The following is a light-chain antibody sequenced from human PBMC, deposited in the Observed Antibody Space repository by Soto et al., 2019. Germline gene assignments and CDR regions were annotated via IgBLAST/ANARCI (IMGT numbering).Light chain of an antibody. J-gene: IGKJ3*01. CDR3: REYGGSPPVT. CDR1: QSVSSSY. Sequence: EIVLTQSPGTLSLSPGERATLSCRASQSVSSSYLAWYQQKPGQAPRLLISGASSRATGIPDRFSGSGSGTDFTLTSSRLEPEDFAVYYCREYGGSPPVTFGPGTKVDIK. V-gene: IGKV3-20*01. CDR2: GAS.